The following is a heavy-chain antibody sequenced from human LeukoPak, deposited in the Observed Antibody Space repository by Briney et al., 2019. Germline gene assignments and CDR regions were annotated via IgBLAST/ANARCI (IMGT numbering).Heavy chain of an antibody. CDR1: GFTFSSYG. D-gene: IGHD4-17*01. CDR3: AKVPWYGDRPTQYFQH. Sequence: GGSLRLSCAASGFTFSSYGMHWVRQAPGKGLEWVAFTRYDGSNKYYADSVKGRFTISRDNSKNTLYLQMNSLRAEDTAVYYCAKVPWYGDRPTQYFQHWGQGTLVTVSS. J-gene: IGHJ1*01. V-gene: IGHV3-30*02. CDR2: TRYDGSNK.